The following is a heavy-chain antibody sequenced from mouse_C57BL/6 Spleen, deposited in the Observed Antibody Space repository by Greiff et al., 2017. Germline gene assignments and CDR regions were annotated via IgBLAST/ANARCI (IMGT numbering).Heavy chain of an antibody. D-gene: IGHD2-12*01. Sequence: QVQLQQSGAELARPGASVKLSCKASGYTFTSYGISWVKQRTGQGLEWIGEIYPRSGNTYYNEKFKGKATLTADKYSSTASIELRSLTSEDSAVYFCARGVYDGAWFAYWGQGTLVTVSA. CDR3: ARGVYDGAWFAY. J-gene: IGHJ3*01. CDR1: GYTFTSYG. CDR2: IYPRSGNT. V-gene: IGHV1-81*01.